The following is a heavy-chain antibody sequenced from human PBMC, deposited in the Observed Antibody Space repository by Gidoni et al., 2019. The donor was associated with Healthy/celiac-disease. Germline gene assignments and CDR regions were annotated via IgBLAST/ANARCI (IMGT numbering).Heavy chain of an antibody. V-gene: IGHV1-2*02. CDR2: INPNSGGT. Sequence: QVQLVQSGAEVKKPGASVKVSCKASGYTFTGYYMHWVRQAPGQGLEWMGWINPNSGGTNYAQKFQGRVTMTGDTSISTAYMELSRLRSDDTAVYYCARDLGLWIAARPGWFDPWGQGTLVTVSS. J-gene: IGHJ5*02. CDR3: ARDLGLWIAARPGWFDP. D-gene: IGHD6-6*01. CDR1: GYTFTGYY.